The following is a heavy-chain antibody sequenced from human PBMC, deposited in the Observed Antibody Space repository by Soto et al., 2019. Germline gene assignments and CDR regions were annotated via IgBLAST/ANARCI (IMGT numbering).Heavy chain of an antibody. CDR3: ARFGLAAIYYFDY. Sequence: WILQPPGKGLEWIGSIYYSGSTYYNPSLKSRVTISVDTSKNQFSLKLSSVTAADTAVYYCARFGLAAIYYFDYWGQGTLVTVSS. V-gene: IGHV4-39*01. CDR2: IYYSGST. J-gene: IGHJ4*02. D-gene: IGHD3-16*01.